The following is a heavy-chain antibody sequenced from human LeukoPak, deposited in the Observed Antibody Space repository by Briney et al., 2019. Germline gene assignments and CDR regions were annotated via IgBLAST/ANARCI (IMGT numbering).Heavy chain of an antibody. V-gene: IGHV3-21*01. J-gene: IGHJ4*02. CDR3: ARVVKWELTD. CDR1: GFTFSSYS. Sequence: GGSLRLSCAASGFTFSSYSMNWVRQAPGKGLEWVSSISSSSSYIYYADSVKGRFTISRDNAMNSLYLQMNSLRAEDTAVYYCARVVKWELTDWGQGTLVTVSS. CDR2: ISSSSSYI. D-gene: IGHD1-26*01.